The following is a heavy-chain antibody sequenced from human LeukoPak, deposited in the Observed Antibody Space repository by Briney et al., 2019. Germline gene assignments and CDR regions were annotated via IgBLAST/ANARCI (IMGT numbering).Heavy chain of an antibody. CDR3: AYSGWSY. CDR2: ISGSGGST. D-gene: IGHD6-19*01. V-gene: IGHV3-23*01. J-gene: IGHJ4*02. Sequence: XXRQAPGKGLEWVSAISGSGGSTYYADSVKGRFTISRDNSKNTLYLQMNSLRAEDTAVYYCAYSGWSYWGQGTLVTVSS.